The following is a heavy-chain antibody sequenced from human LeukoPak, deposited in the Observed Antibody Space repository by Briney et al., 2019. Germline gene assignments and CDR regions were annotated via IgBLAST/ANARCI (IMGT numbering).Heavy chain of an antibody. D-gene: IGHD3-3*01. J-gene: IGHJ4*02. Sequence: GGSLRLSCAASGFTFSSYGMHWVRQAPGKGLEWVAVISYDGSNKYYADSVKGRFTISRDNSKNTLYLQMSSLRAEDTAVYYCARGGPFTIFGVVITTPDYWGQGTLVTVSS. CDR1: GFTFSSYG. CDR3: ARGGPFTIFGVVITTPDY. V-gene: IGHV3-30*03. CDR2: ISYDGSNK.